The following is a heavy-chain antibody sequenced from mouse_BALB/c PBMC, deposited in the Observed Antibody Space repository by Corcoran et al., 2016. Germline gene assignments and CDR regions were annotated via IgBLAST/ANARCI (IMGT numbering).Heavy chain of an antibody. Sequence: EVQLQQSGPELVKPGASLKISCKTSGYTFTEYTMNWVKQSHGKGLEWIGGINPNNGGTSYNQKFKGKATLTVDKSSSTAYMELRSLTSEDSAGYYCARGREYGNPFAYWGQGILVTVSA. CDR1: GYTFTEYT. J-gene: IGHJ3*01. CDR2: INPNNGGT. V-gene: IGHV1-18*01. D-gene: IGHD2-10*02. CDR3: ARGREYGNPFAY.